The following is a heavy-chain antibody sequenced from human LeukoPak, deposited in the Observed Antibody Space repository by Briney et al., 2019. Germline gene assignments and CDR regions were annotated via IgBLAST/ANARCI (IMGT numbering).Heavy chain of an antibody. CDR1: GFTFSSYA. CDR2: ISGSGGST. D-gene: IGHD2-21*02. V-gene: IGHV3-23*01. J-gene: IGHJ5*02. CDR3: AKGARWGLATERLNWFDP. Sequence: GGSLRLSCAASGFTFSSYAMSWVRQAPGKGLEWVSAISGSGGSTYYADSVKGRFTISRDNSKNTLYLQMNSLRAEDTAVYYCAKGARWGLATERLNWFDPWGQGTLVTVSS.